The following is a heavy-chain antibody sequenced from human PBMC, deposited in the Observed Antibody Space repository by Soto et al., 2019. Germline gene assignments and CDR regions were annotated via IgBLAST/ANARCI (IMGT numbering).Heavy chain of an antibody. Sequence: ASVKVSCKVSGYTLSELSVHWVRQAPGKGLEWMGGFDPEDGEAIYAQKFKGRATMTGDPTTDTAYMDLSSLGSEDTAVYYCAIGSRAEPDYGDFYYMDVWGKGTTVTVSS. CDR3: AIGSRAEPDYGDFYYMDV. J-gene: IGHJ6*03. CDR2: FDPEDGEA. V-gene: IGHV1-24*01. CDR1: GYTLSELS. D-gene: IGHD4-17*01.